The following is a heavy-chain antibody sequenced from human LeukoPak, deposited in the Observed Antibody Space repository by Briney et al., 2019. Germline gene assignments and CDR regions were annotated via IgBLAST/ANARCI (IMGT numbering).Heavy chain of an antibody. J-gene: IGHJ3*02. D-gene: IGHD2-15*01. Sequence: ASVTVSCKASGYTFTSYYMHWVRQAPGQGLEWMGIINPSGGSTSYAQKFQGRVTMTRDTSTSTVYMELSSLRSEDMAVYYCARDPHYYCSGGSCYSDAFDIWGQGTMVTVSS. V-gene: IGHV1-46*01. CDR3: ARDPHYYCSGGSCYSDAFDI. CDR1: GYTFTSYY. CDR2: INPSGGST.